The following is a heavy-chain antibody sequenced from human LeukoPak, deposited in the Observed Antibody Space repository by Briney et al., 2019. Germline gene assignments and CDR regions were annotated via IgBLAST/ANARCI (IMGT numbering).Heavy chain of an antibody. CDR2: IYSGGST. CDR1: GLTVSSNY. Sequence: PGGSLRLSCAASGLTVSSNYMCWVRQAPGKGLEWVSVIYSGGSTYYADSVKGRFTISRDNSKNTLYLQMNSVRAEDTAVYYCARNSLWRGSRGAFDIWGQGTMVTVSS. V-gene: IGHV3-53*01. D-gene: IGHD4-23*01. J-gene: IGHJ3*02. CDR3: ARNSLWRGSRGAFDI.